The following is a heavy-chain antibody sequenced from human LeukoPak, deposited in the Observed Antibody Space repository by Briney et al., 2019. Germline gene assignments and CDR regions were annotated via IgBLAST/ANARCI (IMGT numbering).Heavy chain of an antibody. V-gene: IGHV4-59*12. D-gene: IGHD6-19*01. CDR3: ARAARGSSGSDY. J-gene: IGHJ4*02. CDR2: IYYSGST. Sequence: PSETLSLTCTVSGGSISSYYWSWIRQPPGKGLEWIGYIYYSGSTNYNPSLKSRVTISVDTSKNQFSLKLSSVTAADTAVYYCARAARGSSGSDYWGQGTLVTVSS. CDR1: GGSISSYY.